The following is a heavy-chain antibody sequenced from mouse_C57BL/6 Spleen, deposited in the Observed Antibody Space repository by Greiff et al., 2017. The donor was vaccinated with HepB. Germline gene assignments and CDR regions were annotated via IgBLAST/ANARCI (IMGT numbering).Heavy chain of an antibody. D-gene: IGHD1-1*01. J-gene: IGHJ1*03. Sequence: QVQLQQSGAELARPGASVKLSCKASGYTFTSYGISWVKQRTGQGLEWIGEIYPRSGNTYYNEKFKGKATLTADKSSSTAYMELRSLTSEDSAVYFCARDGFYGSSYGYFDVWGTGTTVTVSS. CDR2: IYPRSGNT. V-gene: IGHV1-81*01. CDR3: ARDGFYGSSYGYFDV. CDR1: GYTFTSYG.